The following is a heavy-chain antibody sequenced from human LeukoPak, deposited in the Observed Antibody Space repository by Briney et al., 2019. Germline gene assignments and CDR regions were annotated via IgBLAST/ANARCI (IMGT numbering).Heavy chain of an antibody. CDR3: ARHRTSSILRYFDRSIYFDY. J-gene: IGHJ4*02. Sequence: ASETLSLTCAVYGGSFSGYYWSWIRQPPGKGLEWIGEINHSGSTNYNPSLKSRVTISVDTSKNQFSLKLSSVTAADTAVYYCARHRTSSILRYFDRSIYFDYWGQGTLVTVSS. CDR2: INHSGST. CDR1: GGSFSGYY. D-gene: IGHD3-9*01. V-gene: IGHV4-34*01.